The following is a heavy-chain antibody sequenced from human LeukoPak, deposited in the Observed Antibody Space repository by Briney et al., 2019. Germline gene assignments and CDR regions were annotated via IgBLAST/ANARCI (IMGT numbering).Heavy chain of an antibody. CDR1: GITFSDNY. CDR2: FYSGGST. D-gene: IGHD6-13*01. J-gene: IGHJ1*01. V-gene: IGHV3-66*01. CDR3: ASSSWSSEYFHY. Sequence: GGSLRFSCAASGITFSDNYMCWVRQAPGKALDGVSVFYSGGSTRYADSVKGRFTISRDNSKNTLYLQLNSLRAEDTAVYFCASSSWSSEYFHYWGQGTLVTVSS.